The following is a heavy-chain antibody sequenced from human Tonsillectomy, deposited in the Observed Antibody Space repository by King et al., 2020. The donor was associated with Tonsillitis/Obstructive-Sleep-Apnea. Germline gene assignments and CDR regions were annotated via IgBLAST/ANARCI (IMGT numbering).Heavy chain of an antibody. CDR2: VYYSGNT. J-gene: IGHJ6*04. D-gene: IGHD2-21*01. Sequence: VQLQESGPGLVKPSETLSLTCSVSGGSISSRGYYWRWVRQHPGKGLEWIGYVYYSGNTHYNPSLKSPVSISIDTSNNRFSLKLTSVTGADTAVYYCARVIASRPTIYYMDVWGKGTTVTVSS. CDR1: GGSISSRGYY. CDR3: ARVIASRPTIYYMDV. V-gene: IGHV4-31*01.